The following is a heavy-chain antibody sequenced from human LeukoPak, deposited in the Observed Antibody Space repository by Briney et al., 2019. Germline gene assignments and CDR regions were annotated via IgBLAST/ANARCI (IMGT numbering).Heavy chain of an antibody. CDR1: GFTFSNYA. CDR3: AKWGDYDVLTGYYVSDY. V-gene: IGHV3-23*01. D-gene: IGHD3-9*01. CDR2: ITGGGSGI. Sequence: GGSLRLSCAASGFTFSNYAMSWVRQAPGKGLEWVSAITGGGSGIYYADSMKSRFTISRDNSKNTLYPQINSLRAEDTAVYYCAKWGDYDVLTGYYVSDYWGQGTLVTVSS. J-gene: IGHJ4*02.